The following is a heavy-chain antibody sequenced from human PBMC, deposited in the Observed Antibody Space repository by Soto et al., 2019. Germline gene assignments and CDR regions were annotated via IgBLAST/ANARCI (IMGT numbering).Heavy chain of an antibody. CDR3: ASTYYTPSLKGRVTISVDTSKNQFSLKLSSVTAADTAVYYCARGIPLQPYYYDSSGYYGPYGMDV. CDR1: GYTFTSYD. J-gene: IGHJ6*02. D-gene: IGHD2-21*02. Sequence: ASVKVSCKASGYTFTSYDINWVRQATGQGLEWMGWMNPNSGNTGYAQKFQGRVTMTRNTSISTAYMELSSLRSEDTAIYYSASTYYTPSLKGRVTISVDTSKNQFSLKLSSVTAADTAVYYCARGIPLQPYYYDSSGYYGPYGMDVWGQGTTVTVSS. V-gene: IGHV1-8*01. CDR2: MNPNSGNT.